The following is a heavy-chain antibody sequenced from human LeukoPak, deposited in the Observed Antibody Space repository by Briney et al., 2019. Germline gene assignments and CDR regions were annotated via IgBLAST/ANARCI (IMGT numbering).Heavy chain of an antibody. CDR3: ANYGSGKDYFDY. V-gene: IGHV3-23*01. D-gene: IGHD3-10*01. J-gene: IGHJ4*02. CDR1: GFTFSSYA. CDR2: ISGSGGST. Sequence: PGASLRLSCAASGFTFSSYAMSWVRQAPGKGLEWVSAISGSGGSTYYADSVKGRFTISRDNSKNTLYLQMNSLRAEDTAVYYCANYGSGKDYFDYWGQGTLVTVSS.